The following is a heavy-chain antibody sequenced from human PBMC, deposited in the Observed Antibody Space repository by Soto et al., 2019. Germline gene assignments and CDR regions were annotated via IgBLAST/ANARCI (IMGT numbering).Heavy chain of an antibody. CDR1: GYTFTSYG. V-gene: IGHV1-18*01. CDR3: AREPINYYYYYGMDV. D-gene: IGHD2-21*01. CDR2: ISAYNGNT. Sequence: ASVKVSCKASGYTFTSYGISWVRQAPGQGLEWMGWISAYNGNTNYAQKLQGRVTMTTDTSTSTAYMELRSLRSDDTAVYYCAREPINYYYYYGMDVWGQGTTVTVSS. J-gene: IGHJ6*02.